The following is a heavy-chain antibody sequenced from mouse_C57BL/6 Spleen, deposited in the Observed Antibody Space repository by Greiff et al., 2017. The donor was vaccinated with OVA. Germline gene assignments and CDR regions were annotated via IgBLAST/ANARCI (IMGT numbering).Heavy chain of an antibody. CDR1: GYAFSSSW. Sequence: VKLMESGPELVKPGASVKISCKASGYAFSSSWMNWVKQRPGKGLEWIGRIYPGDGDTNYNGKFKGKATLTADKSSSTAYMQLSSLTSEDSAVYFCARRPFDYWGQGTTLTVSS. CDR3: ARRPFDY. V-gene: IGHV1-82*01. CDR2: IYPGDGDT. J-gene: IGHJ2*01.